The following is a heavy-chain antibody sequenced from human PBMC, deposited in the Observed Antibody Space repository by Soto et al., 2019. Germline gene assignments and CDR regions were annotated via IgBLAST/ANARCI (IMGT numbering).Heavy chain of an antibody. V-gene: IGHV1-46*01. J-gene: IGHJ6*02. Sequence: GASVKVSCKASGYTFTSYYMHWVRQAPGQGLEWMGIINPSGGSTSYAQKFQGRVTMTRDTSTSTVYMELSSLRSEDTAVYYCARDKLGIAVAGTYGMDVWGQGTTVTVSS. CDR2: INPSGGST. D-gene: IGHD6-19*01. CDR3: ARDKLGIAVAGTYGMDV. CDR1: GYTFTSYY.